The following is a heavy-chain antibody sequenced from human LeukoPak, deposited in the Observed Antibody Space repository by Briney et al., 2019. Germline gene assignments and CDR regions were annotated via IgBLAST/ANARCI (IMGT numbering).Heavy chain of an antibody. CDR2: IYYSGST. Sequence: SETLSLTCTVSGGSTSSYYWSWIRQPPGKGLEWIGYIYYSGSTNYNPSLKSRVTISVDTSKNQFSLKLSSVTAADTAVYYCARDYYDSSGYYHFVFGGWGQGTLVTVSS. D-gene: IGHD3-22*01. J-gene: IGHJ4*02. CDR3: ARDYYDSSGYYHFVFGG. CDR1: GGSTSSYY. V-gene: IGHV4-59*01.